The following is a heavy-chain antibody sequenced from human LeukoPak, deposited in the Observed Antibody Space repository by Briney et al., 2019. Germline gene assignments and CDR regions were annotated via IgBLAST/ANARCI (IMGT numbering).Heavy chain of an antibody. CDR3: ASTYYDFWSGYYPNYFDY. D-gene: IGHD3-3*01. Sequence: GGSLRLSCAASGFTFSSYWMSWVRQAPGKGLEWVANIKQDGSEKYYVDSVKGRFTISRDNAKNSLYLQMNSLRAEDTAVYYCASTYYDFWSGYYPNYFDYWGQGTLVTVSS. CDR2: IKQDGSEK. V-gene: IGHV3-7*01. CDR1: GFTFSSYW. J-gene: IGHJ4*02.